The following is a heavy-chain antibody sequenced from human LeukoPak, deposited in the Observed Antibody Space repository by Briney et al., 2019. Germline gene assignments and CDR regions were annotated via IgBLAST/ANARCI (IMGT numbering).Heavy chain of an antibody. Sequence: ASVKVSCKASGYTFTGHYIHWVRQAPGQGLEWMGWINPKNAGTNYAQKFQGRVTMTRDTSISTAYMELSRLRSDDTAVYYCARDYYYDSSGYSRPHYFDYWGQGTLVTVSS. CDR1: GYTFTGHY. J-gene: IGHJ4*02. CDR3: ARDYYYDSSGYSRPHYFDY. D-gene: IGHD3-22*01. CDR2: INPKNAGT. V-gene: IGHV1-2*02.